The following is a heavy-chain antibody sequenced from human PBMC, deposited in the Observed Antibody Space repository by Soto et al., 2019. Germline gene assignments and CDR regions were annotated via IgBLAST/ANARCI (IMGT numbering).Heavy chain of an antibody. D-gene: IGHD3-22*01. V-gene: IGHV4-30-2*01. J-gene: IGHJ4*02. CDR1: GGSISSGGYS. CDR2: IYHSGST. CDR3: ARGPLYYYDSSGLDY. Sequence: QLQLQESGSGLVKPSQTLSLTCAVSGGSISSGGYSWSWIRQPPGKGLEWIGYIYHSGSTYYNPSRTSRVTISVDRSKNQFSLKLSSVTAADTAVYYCARGPLYYYDSSGLDYWGQGTLVTVSS.